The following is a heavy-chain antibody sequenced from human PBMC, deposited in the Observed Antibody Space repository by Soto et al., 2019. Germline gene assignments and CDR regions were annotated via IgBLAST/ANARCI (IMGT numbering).Heavy chain of an antibody. CDR2: TYYRSKWYN. CDR3: AREIAAAPVRPHYYYGMDV. Sequence: PSQTLSLTCAISGDSVSSNSAAWNCIRQSPSRGLEWLGRTYYRSKWYNDYAVSVKSRITINPDTSKNQFSLQLNSVTPEDTAVYYCAREIAAAPVRPHYYYGMDVWGQGTTVTVSS. J-gene: IGHJ6*02. V-gene: IGHV6-1*01. CDR1: GDSVSSNSAA. D-gene: IGHD6-13*01.